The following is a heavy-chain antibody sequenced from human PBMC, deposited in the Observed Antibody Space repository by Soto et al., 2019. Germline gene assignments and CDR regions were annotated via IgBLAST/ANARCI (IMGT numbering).Heavy chain of an antibody. CDR1: GFSFSNSE. D-gene: IGHD5-18*01. CDR2: ISGTSTT. CDR3: ARGYSFGYGFDY. J-gene: IGHJ4*02. V-gene: IGHV3-48*03. Sequence: GGSLRLSCAASGFSFSNSEMNWVRQAPGKGLEWVSFISGTSTTYYADSVKGRFTFPRDNAKNSLSLQMNSLRAEDTAVYYGARGYSFGYGFDYWGQGTLVTVYS.